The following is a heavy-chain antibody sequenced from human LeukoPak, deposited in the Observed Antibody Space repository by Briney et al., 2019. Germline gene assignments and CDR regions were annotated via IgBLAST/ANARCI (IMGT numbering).Heavy chain of an antibody. V-gene: IGHV4-38-2*02. CDR2: INHSGST. CDR3: ARGRSVVVVALDY. D-gene: IGHD2-15*01. J-gene: IGHJ4*02. Sequence: SETLSLTCTVSTFSISSGYYWGWIRQPPGKGLEWIGEINHSGSTNYNPSLKSRVTISVDTSKNQFSLKLSSGTAADTAVYYCARGRSVVVVALDYWGQGTLVAVSS. CDR1: TFSISSGYY.